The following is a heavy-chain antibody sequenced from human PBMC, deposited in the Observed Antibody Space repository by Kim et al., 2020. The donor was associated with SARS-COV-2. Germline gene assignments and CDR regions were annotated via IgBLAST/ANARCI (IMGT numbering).Heavy chain of an antibody. CDR1: GYTFTSNS. Sequence: ASVKVSCKTSGYTFTSNSVSWVRQAPGQGLEWMGWISSYSGQTNYAQKLQGRVTMTTDTSTSTAYMELRTLRSDDTAVYFCARDRGQQLVTGVFDDCGQGTLVTVSS. CDR3: ARDRGQQLVTGVFDD. J-gene: IGHJ4*02. V-gene: IGHV1-18*04. CDR2: ISSYSGQT. D-gene: IGHD6-13*01.